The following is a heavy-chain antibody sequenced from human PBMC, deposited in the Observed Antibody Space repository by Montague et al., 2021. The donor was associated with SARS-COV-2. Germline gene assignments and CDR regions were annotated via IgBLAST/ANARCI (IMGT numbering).Heavy chain of an antibody. CDR1: GFSLSTSGMC. D-gene: IGHD3-10*01. Sequence: PALVKPTQTLTLTCTFSGFSLSTSGMCVSWIRQPPGKALEWLALIDWDDDKYYSTSLKTRLTISKDTSKNQVVLTMTNMDPVDTATYYCARRRYGSGSYYSDYWGQGTLVTVTS. CDR3: ARRRYGSGSYYSDY. V-gene: IGHV2-70*01. CDR2: IDWDDDK. J-gene: IGHJ4*02.